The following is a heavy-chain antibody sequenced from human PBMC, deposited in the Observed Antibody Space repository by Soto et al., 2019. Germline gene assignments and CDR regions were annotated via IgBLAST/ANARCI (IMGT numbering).Heavy chain of an antibody. CDR3: AKDTTVTTPQPLYYYYGMDV. V-gene: IGHV3-30*18. CDR1: GFTFSSYG. D-gene: IGHD4-17*01. CDR2: ISYDGSNK. J-gene: IGHJ6*02. Sequence: GGSLRLSCAASGFTFSSYGMHWVRQAPGKGLEWVAVISYDGSNKYYADSVKGRFTISRDNSKNTLYLQMNSLRAEDTAVYYCAKDTTVTTPQPLYYYYGMDVWGQGTTVNVS.